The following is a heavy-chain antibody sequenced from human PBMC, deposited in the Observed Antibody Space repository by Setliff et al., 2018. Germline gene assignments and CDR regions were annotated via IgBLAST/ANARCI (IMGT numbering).Heavy chain of an antibody. J-gene: IGHJ4*02. V-gene: IGHV1-24*01. CDR1: GYTLTELS. D-gene: IGHD6-19*01. CDR2: FDPEDGET. Sequence: GASVKVSCKASGYTLTELSMHWVRQAPGKGLEWMGGFDPEDGETIYAQKFQGRVTMTEDTSTGTAYMELSSLRSEDTAVYYCAFNSGWYGYYFDYWGQGTLVTVSS. CDR3: AFNSGWYGYYFDY.